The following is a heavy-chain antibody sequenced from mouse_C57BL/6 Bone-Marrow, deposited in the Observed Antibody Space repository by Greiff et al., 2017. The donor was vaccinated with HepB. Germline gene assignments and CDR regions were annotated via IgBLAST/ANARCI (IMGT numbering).Heavy chain of an antibody. CDR2: INPSTGGT. V-gene: IGHV1-42*01. J-gene: IGHJ1*03. Sequence: VQLQQSGPELVKPGASVKISCKASGYSFTGYYMNWVKQSPEKSLEWIGEINPSTGGTTYNQKFKAKATLTVDKSSSPAYMQLKSLTSEDSAVYYCASGITTVVGGYFDVWGTGTTVTVSS. D-gene: IGHD1-1*01. CDR3: ASGITTVVGGYFDV. CDR1: GYSFTGYY.